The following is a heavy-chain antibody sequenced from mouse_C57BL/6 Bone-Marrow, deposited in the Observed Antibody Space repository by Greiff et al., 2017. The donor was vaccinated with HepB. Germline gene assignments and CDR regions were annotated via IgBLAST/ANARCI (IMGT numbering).Heavy chain of an antibody. CDR1: GYSITSGYY. CDR3: AREGGIYYDYDGAWFAY. V-gene: IGHV3-6*01. CDR2: ISYDGSN. J-gene: IGHJ3*01. Sequence: EVQLQQSGPGLVKPSQSLSLTCSVTGYSITSGYYWNWIRQFPGNKLEWMGYISYDGSNNYNPSLKNRISITRDTSKNQFFLKLNSVTTEDTATYYCAREGGIYYDYDGAWFAYWGQGTLVTVSA. D-gene: IGHD2-4*01.